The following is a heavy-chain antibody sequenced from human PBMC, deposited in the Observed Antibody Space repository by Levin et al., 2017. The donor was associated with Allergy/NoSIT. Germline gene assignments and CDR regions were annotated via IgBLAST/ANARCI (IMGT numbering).Heavy chain of an antibody. D-gene: IGHD3-22*01. CDR2: ISWDSGSV. V-gene: IGHV3-9*01. Sequence: GGSLRLSCAASGFTFDDYAMHWVRQPPGKGLEWVSGISWDSGSVGYADSVKGRFTISRDNAKNSLYLQVNSLRSEDTALYYCAKGTSSYDSIGYSIFDYWGQGTLVTVSS. CDR1: GFTFDDYA. CDR3: AKGTSSYDSIGYSIFDY. J-gene: IGHJ4*02.